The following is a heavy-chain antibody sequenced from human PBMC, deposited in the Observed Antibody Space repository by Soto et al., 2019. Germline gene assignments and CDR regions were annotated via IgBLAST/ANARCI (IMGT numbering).Heavy chain of an antibody. J-gene: IGHJ4*02. CDR3: ARLIRDIVVVVAATLGDY. CDR1: GGSISSSSYY. V-gene: IGHV4-39*01. D-gene: IGHD2-15*01. CDR2: IYYSGST. Sequence: QLQLQESGPGLVKPSETLSLTCTVSGGSISSSSYYWGWIRQPPGKGLEWIGSIYYSGSTYYNPSLKSRVTISVDTSKNQFSLKLSSVTAADTAVYYCARLIRDIVVVVAATLGDYWGQGTLVTVSS.